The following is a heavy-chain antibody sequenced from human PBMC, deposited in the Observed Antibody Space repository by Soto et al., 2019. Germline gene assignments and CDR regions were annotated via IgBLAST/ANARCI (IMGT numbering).Heavy chain of an antibody. CDR2: ISGSGGST. D-gene: IGHD5-18*01. CDR3: ATDGRWIQLWSQRGFDY. V-gene: IGHV3-23*01. CDR1: GFTFSSYA. Sequence: GGSLRLSCAASGFTFSSYAMSWVRQAPGKGLEWVSAISGSGGSTYYADSVKGRFTISRDNSKNTLYLQMNSLRAEDTAVYYCATDGRWIQLWSQRGFDYWGQGTLVTVSS. J-gene: IGHJ4*02.